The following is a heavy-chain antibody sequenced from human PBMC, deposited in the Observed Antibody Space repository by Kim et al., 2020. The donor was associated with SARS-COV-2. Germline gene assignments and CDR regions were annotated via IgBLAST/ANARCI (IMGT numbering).Heavy chain of an antibody. CDR1: GGSMRNGNYY. Sequence: SETLSLTCTVSGGSMRNGNYYWSWIRQPPGKGLVWIASINYSGTTDYNPSVKSRVTISVDPSRSQFPLKLSFVTAADTAVYYSTRARAGGYHLWYVYY. CDR3: TRARAGGYHLWYVYY. V-gene: IGHV4-61*01. D-gene: IGHD1-26*01. J-gene: IGHJ4*01. CDR2: INYSGTT.